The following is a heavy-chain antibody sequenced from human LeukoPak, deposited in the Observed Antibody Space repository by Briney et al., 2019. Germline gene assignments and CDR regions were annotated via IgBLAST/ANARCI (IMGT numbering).Heavy chain of an antibody. D-gene: IGHD3-3*01. CDR2: ISYDGSNK. V-gene: IGHV3-30*18. J-gene: IGHJ4*02. CDR1: GFTFSSYG. CDR3: AKVRVAHDFDY. Sequence: GGSLRLSCAASGFTFSSYGMHWVRQAPGKGLEWVAVISYDGSNKCYADSVKGRFTISRDNSKNTLYLQMNSLRAEDTAVYYCAKVRVAHDFDYWGQGTLVTVSS.